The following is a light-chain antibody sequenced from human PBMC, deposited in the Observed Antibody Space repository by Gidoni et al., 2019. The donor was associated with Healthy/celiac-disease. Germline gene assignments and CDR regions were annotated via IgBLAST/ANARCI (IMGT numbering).Light chain of an antibody. CDR1: QSVSSY. CDR2: DAS. V-gene: IGKV3-11*01. J-gene: IGKJ1*01. Sequence: EIVLTPSPATLSLSPGERATLSCRASQSVSSYLAWYQQTPGQAPRLLIYDASNRATGIPARFSGSGSGTDFTLTISSLEPEDFAVYYCQQRSNWPPWTFGQGTKVEIK. CDR3: QQRSNWPPWT.